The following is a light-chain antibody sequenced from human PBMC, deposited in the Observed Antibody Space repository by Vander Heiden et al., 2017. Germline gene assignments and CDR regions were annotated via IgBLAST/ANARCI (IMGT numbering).Light chain of an antibody. V-gene: IGKV1-5*03. CDR2: KAS. CDR1: QSISSW. J-gene: IGKJ1*01. CDR3: QQYNSYST. Sequence: DIQMTQSPSTLSASVGDRVTITCRASQSISSWLAWYQQKPGKAPKLLIYKASSLESGVPSRCSGSGSGTEFTLTISRLQPDDFATYYCQQYNSYSTFGQGTKVEIK.